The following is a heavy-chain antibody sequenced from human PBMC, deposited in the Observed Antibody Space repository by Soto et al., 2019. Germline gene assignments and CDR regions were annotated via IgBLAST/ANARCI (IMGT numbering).Heavy chain of an antibody. CDR1: AFSISGDGLG. CDR2: IYWDDDQ. J-gene: IGHJ3*02. Sequence: QITLKESGPTLVKPTQSLTLTCTFSAFSISGDGLGVCWMRQPPGTALEWLALIYWDDDQRYSPSLKTRLTITKDTSKNQLVLTMTNMDPVDTATSYCAHAFVGTSRPNDAFDIWGQGTVSPSPQ. D-gene: IGHD3-3*02. CDR3: AHAFVGTSRPNDAFDI. V-gene: IGHV2-5*02.